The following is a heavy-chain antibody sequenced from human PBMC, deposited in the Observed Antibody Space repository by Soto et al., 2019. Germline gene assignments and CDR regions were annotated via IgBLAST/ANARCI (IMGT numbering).Heavy chain of an antibody. V-gene: IGHV4-31*03. Sequence: QVQLQESGPGLVKPSQTLSLTCTVSGGSISSGGHYWSWIRQHPGKGLEWITYIYYSGSTYYNPSLKSRVTISVDTSKNQFSLRLNSVTAADTAVYYCASCYYSSSWCYFDYWGQGTLVTVSS. CDR3: ASCYYSSSWCYFDY. CDR2: IYYSGST. J-gene: IGHJ4*02. D-gene: IGHD6-13*01. CDR1: GGSISSGGHY.